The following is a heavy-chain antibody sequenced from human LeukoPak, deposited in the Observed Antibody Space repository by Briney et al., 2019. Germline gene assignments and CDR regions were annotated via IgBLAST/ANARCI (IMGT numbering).Heavy chain of an antibody. CDR3: ARTGTVTLYYYYGMDV. D-gene: IGHD4-11*01. V-gene: IGHV1-18*01. J-gene: IGHJ6*02. CDR1: GYTFTSYV. CDR2: ISAYNGNT. Sequence: GASVKVSCKASGYTFTSYVISWGRQAPGQGLEWMGWISAYNGNTNYAQKLQCRVTMTTDTSTSTAYMELRSLRSDDTAVYYCARTGTVTLYYYYGMDVWGQGTTVTVSS.